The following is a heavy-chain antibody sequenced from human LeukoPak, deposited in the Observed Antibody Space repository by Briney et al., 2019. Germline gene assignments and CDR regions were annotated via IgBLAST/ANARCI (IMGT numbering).Heavy chain of an antibody. Sequence: ASVKVSCKASGGTFSSYAISWVRQAPGQGLEWMGGIIPIFGTANYAQKFQGRVTITADESTSTAYVELSSLRSEDTAVYYCARGSDMVATFRFDYWGQGTLVTVSS. CDR1: GGTFSSYA. V-gene: IGHV1-69*01. CDR2: IIPIFGTA. CDR3: ARGSDMVATFRFDY. J-gene: IGHJ4*02. D-gene: IGHD5-12*01.